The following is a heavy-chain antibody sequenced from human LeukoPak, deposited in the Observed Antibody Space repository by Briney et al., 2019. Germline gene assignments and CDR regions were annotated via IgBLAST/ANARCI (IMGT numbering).Heavy chain of an antibody. V-gene: IGHV3-21*01. CDR3: ARTSGGFDY. J-gene: IGHJ4*02. CDR2: ISSDSYYI. CDR1: GIAFSGYS. Sequence: GGSLRLSCAASGIAFSGYSFHWVRQAPEKGLEWVSSISSDSYYIYYADSLKGRFTISRDNAKNSLYLQMNSLRADDTAVYYCARTSGGFDYWGQGTLVTVSS. D-gene: IGHD6-19*01.